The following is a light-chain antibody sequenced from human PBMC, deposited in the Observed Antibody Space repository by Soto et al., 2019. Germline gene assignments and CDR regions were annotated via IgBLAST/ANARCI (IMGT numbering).Light chain of an antibody. V-gene: IGKV3-11*01. CDR1: QSVSSY. Sequence: EIVLTQSPATLSLSPGERATLSCRASQSVSSYLAWYQQKPGQAPRLLIYGASSRATGIPDRFSGSGPGTDFTLTISRLEPEDFAVYYCQQYNNWPPTFGQGIKVDIK. CDR2: GAS. J-gene: IGKJ1*01. CDR3: QQYNNWPPT.